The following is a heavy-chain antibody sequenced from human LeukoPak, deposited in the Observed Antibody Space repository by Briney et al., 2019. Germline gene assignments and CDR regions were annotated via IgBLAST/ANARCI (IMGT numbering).Heavy chain of an antibody. J-gene: IGHJ6*02. CDR3: ARDVEWNRGTGYSSSWPVYGMDV. V-gene: IGHV3-33*01. Sequence: GGSLRLSRAASGFTFSSYGMHWVRQAPGKGLEWVAVIWYDGSNKYYADSVKGRFTISRDNSKNTLYLQMNSLRAEDTAVYYCARDVEWNRGTGYSSSWPVYGMDVWGQGTTVTVSS. CDR1: GFTFSSYG. CDR2: IWYDGSNK. D-gene: IGHD6-13*01.